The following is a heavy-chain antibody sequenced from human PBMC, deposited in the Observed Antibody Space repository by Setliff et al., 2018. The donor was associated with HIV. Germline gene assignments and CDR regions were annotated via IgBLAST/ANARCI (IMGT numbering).Heavy chain of an antibody. CDR1: GFALNGYT. Sequence: GGSLRLSCAASGFALNGYTMSWVRQAPGKGLEWVSAIKNSDTIYHADSVKGRFTASRDNSKNTVYLQMDNLRAEDTAVYFCTKGPWDEPHAFNVWGQGTVVTVSS. CDR3: TKGPWDEPHAFNV. D-gene: IGHD1-26*01. J-gene: IGHJ3*01. CDR2: IKNSDTI. V-gene: IGHV3-23*05.